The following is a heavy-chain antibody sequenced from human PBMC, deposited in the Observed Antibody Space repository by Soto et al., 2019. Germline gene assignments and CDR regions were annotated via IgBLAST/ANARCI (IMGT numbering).Heavy chain of an antibody. CDR3: SGCSGGACHRNYGMDV. J-gene: IGHJ6*02. D-gene: IGHD2-15*01. Sequence: EVHLVESGGGLVKPGGSLRLSCAVSGSPFSSGTMIWVRQPPGKGLEWVSSISPSTSHIYYTDSVKGRFTISRDNAKNSLFLQMNSLRAEDTAVYYCSGCSGGACHRNYGMDVWGQGTTVTVSS. CDR2: ISPSTSHI. V-gene: IGHV3-21*01. CDR1: GSPFSSGT.